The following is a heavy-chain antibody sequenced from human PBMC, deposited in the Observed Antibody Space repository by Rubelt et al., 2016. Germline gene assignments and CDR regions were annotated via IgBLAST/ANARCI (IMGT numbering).Heavy chain of an antibody. J-gene: IGHJ4*02. D-gene: IGHD3-10*01. CDR1: GGSISSSSHY. Sequence: QLQLQESGPGLVKPSETLPLTCTVSGGSISSSSHYWGWIRQPPGKGLEWIGSIYYSGSSYYNPSLKSRVTISVDTSKNQISLKLSSVTVADTAVYYCARQPSGTIRLDYWGQGALVIVSS. V-gene: IGHV4-39*01. CDR2: IYYSGSS. CDR3: ARQPSGTIRLDY.